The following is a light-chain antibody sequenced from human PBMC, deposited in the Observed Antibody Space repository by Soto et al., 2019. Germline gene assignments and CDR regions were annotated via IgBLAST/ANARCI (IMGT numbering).Light chain of an antibody. V-gene: IGLV1-40*01. Sequence: QSVLTQPPSVSGAPGQRVTISCTGSSSNIGAGYDVHWYQQLPGTAPKLLIYGNSSRPSGVPDRFSGSKSGTSASLAITGLQAEDEADYYCQSYDSSRVGVFGTGTKVTVL. CDR3: QSYDSSRVGV. CDR2: GNS. CDR1: SSNIGAGYD. J-gene: IGLJ1*01.